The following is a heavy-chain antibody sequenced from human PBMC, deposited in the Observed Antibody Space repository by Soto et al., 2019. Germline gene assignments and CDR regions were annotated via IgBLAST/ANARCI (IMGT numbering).Heavy chain of an antibody. J-gene: IGHJ3*01. D-gene: IGHD2-15*01. CDR1: GYTFTRYW. Sequence: GESLKISCKGSGYTFTRYWIGWVRQMPGKGLEWMGIIYPGDSDTRYSPSFQGQVTISADKSISTAYLKWSSLKASDTAMYYCARILESYCSGFNCPNNPNDAFDVCGQGKMVTV. CDR2: IYPGDSDT. V-gene: IGHV5-51*01. CDR3: ARILESYCSGFNCPNNPNDAFDV.